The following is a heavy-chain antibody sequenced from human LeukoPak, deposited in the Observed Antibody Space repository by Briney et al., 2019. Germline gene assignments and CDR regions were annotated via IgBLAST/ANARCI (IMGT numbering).Heavy chain of an antibody. D-gene: IGHD6-19*01. CDR3: AKSLDLAVAGIDY. CDR1: GCTFSIHA. CDR2: INDSGYST. V-gene: IGHV3-23*01. Sequence: PGWSLTLSCAASGCTFSIHAMSWVRQPLGKGLKWVSGINDSGYSTYHEDSVKGRFTISKYNSKNTLYLQMNSLRAEDTAVYYCAKSLDLAVAGIDYWGQGTLVTVSS. J-gene: IGHJ4*02.